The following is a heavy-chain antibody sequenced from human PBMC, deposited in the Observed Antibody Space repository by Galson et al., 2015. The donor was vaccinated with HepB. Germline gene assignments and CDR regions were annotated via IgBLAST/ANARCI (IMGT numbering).Heavy chain of an antibody. CDR1: GFIFTSYS. V-gene: IGHV3-48*04. CDR3: ARAYGDYLSPWYFDL. Sequence: SLRLSCAASGFIFTSYSMNWICQAPGKGLEWVSYISSSSSIIYYADSVKGRFTISRDNAKNSLYLQMDSLRAEDTAVFYCARAYGDYLSPWYFDLWGRGTLVSVS. J-gene: IGHJ2*01. CDR2: ISSSSSII. D-gene: IGHD4-17*01.